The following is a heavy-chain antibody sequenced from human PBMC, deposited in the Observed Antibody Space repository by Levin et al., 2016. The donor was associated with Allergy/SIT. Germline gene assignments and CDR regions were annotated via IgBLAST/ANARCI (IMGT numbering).Heavy chain of an antibody. CDR3: ASGQSKHRFDY. CDR2: ISGSGGTT. Sequence: GESLKISCAASGFTFSSSVMSWVRQAPGKGLEWVSGISGSGGTTYSADSVKGRFTISRDNPMNTLYLQMNSLRAEDTAVYYCASGQSKHRFDYWGQGTLVTVSS. CDR1: GFTFSSSV. V-gene: IGHV3-23*01. J-gene: IGHJ4*02.